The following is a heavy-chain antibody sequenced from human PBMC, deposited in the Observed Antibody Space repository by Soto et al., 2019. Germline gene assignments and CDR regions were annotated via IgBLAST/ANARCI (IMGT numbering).Heavy chain of an antibody. J-gene: IGHJ4*02. CDR1: GYTFTSYA. CDR2: INAGNGNT. Sequence: ASVKVSCKASGYTFTSYAMHWVRQAPGQRLEWMGWINAGNGNTKYSQKFKGRVTITRDTSASTAYMELSSLRSEDTAVYYCARRDSPYYDSSGYYFDYWGQGTLVTVSS. V-gene: IGHV1-3*01. D-gene: IGHD3-22*01. CDR3: ARRDSPYYDSSGYYFDY.